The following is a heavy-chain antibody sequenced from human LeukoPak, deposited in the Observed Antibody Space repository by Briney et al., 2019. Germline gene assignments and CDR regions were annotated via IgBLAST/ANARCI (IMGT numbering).Heavy chain of an antibody. CDR1: GYTFTGYY. CDR2: ISAYNGNT. Sequence: ASVKVSCKASGYTFTGYYMHWVRQAPGQGLEWMGWISAYNGNTNYAQKLQGRVTMTTDTSTSTAYMELRSLRSDDTAVYYCARDLNDAFDIWGQGTMVTVSS. J-gene: IGHJ3*02. CDR3: ARDLNDAFDI. V-gene: IGHV1-18*04.